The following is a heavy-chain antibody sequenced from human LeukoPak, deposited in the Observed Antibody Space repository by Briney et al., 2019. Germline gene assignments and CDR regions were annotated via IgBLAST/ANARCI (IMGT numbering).Heavy chain of an antibody. D-gene: IGHD4-17*01. Sequence: GGSLRLSCAASGFTSSSYSMSWVRQAPGKGLEWVANIKQDGSEKYYVDSVKGRFTISRDNAKNSLYLQMNSLTAEDTAVYYCARGVTVTTSDYWYFDLWAVAPWSLSPQ. CDR3: ARGVTVTTSDYWYFDL. CDR2: IKQDGSEK. V-gene: IGHV3-7*03. CDR1: GFTSSSYS. J-gene: IGHJ2*01.